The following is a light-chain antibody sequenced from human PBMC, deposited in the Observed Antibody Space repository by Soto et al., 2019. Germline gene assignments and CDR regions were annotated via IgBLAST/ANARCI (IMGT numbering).Light chain of an antibody. V-gene: IGKV1-5*03. CDR3: QQYNSYSRTWT. J-gene: IGKJ1*01. CDR1: QSISSW. CDR2: KAS. Sequence: DIQMTQSPSTLSASVGDRVTTTCRASQSISSWLAWYQQKPGKAPKLLIYKASSLESGVPSRFSGSGSGTEFTLTISSLQADDFATYYCQQYNSYSRTWTFGQGTKVEIK.